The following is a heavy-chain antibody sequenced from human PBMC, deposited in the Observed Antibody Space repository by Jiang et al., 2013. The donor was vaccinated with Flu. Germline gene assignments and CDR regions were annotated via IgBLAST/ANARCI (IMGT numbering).Heavy chain of an antibody. D-gene: IGHD3-10*01. CDR3: ARGSGSDQLLWFGELPYYYYGMDV. V-gene: IGHV4-59*01. CDR1: GGSISSYY. Sequence: GSGLVKPSETLSLTCTVSGGSISSYYWSWIRQPPGKGLEWIGYIYYSGSTNYNPSLKSRVTISVDTSKNQFSLKLSSVTAADTAVYYCARGSGSDQLLWFGELPYYYYGMDVWGQGPRSPSP. J-gene: IGHJ6*02. CDR2: IYYSGST.